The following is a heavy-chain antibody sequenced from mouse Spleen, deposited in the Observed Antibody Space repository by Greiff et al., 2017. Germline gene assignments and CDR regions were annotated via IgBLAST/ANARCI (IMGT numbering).Heavy chain of an antibody. CDR1: GYTFTDYY. V-gene: IGHV1-19*01. CDR2: INPYNGGT. D-gene: IGHD1-1*01. J-gene: IGHJ2*01. Sequence: VQLQQSGPVLVKPGASVKMSCKASGYTFTDYYMNWVKQSHGKSLEWIGVINPYNGGTSYNQKFKGKATLTVDKSSSTAYMELNSLTSEDSAVYYCARDYGSRPFDYWGQGTTLTVSS. CDR3: ARDYGSRPFDY.